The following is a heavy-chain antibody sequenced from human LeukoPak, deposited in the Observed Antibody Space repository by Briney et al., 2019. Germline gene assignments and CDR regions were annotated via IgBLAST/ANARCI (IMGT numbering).Heavy chain of an antibody. J-gene: IGHJ6*03. CDR3: TTEFKELGSFFYFYYMDV. Sequence: GGSLRLSCAGSGFNFSSYSMNWVRRAPGKGLEWVGRIKTKSEGGTTDYAAPAKGRFTISRDDSKNALFLQMDSLKSDDTAMYYCTTEFKELGSFFYFYYMDVWGTGTTVTISS. CDR1: GFNFSSYS. V-gene: IGHV3-15*01. D-gene: IGHD3-10*01. CDR2: IKTKSEGGTT.